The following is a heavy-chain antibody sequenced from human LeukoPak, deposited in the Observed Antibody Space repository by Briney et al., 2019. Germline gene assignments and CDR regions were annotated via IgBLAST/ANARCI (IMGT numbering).Heavy chain of an antibody. CDR1: GFTFSSYA. V-gene: IGHV3-30-3*01. D-gene: IGHD3-22*01. J-gene: IGHJ6*02. CDR3: AREDDSSGYYSWYYYGMDV. Sequence: PGRSLRLSCAASGFTFSSYAMHWVRQAPGKGLEWVAVISYDGSNKYYADSVKGRFTISRDNSKNTLYLQMNSLRAEDTAVYYCAREDDSSGYYSWYYYGMDVWGQGTTVTVSS. CDR2: ISYDGSNK.